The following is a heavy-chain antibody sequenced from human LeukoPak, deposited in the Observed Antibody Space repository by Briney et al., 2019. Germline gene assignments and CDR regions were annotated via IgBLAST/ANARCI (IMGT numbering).Heavy chain of an antibody. Sequence: ASVKVSCKASGYTFTSYYMHWVRQAPGQGLEWMGIINPSGGSTSYAQKFQGRVTMTRDTSTSTVYMELSSLRSEDTAVYYCARDRSGEGTGIAVAGTGYWGQGTPVTVSS. J-gene: IGHJ4*02. D-gene: IGHD6-19*01. CDR2: INPSGGST. CDR1: GYTFTSYY. V-gene: IGHV1-46*01. CDR3: ARDRSGEGTGIAVAGTGY.